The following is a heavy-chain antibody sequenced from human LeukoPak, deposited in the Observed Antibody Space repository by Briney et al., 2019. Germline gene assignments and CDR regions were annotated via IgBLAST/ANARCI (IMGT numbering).Heavy chain of an antibody. Sequence: PSETLSLTCAVSGGSISSSNWWSWVRQPPGKGLEWIGEIYHSGSTNYNPSLKSRVTISVDKSKNQFSLNLTSVTAADTAVFYCGRQPWLYYFDYWGQGTLVTVSS. CDR2: IYHSGST. J-gene: IGHJ4*02. D-gene: IGHD3-22*01. CDR1: GGSISSSNW. V-gene: IGHV4-4*02. CDR3: GRQPWLYYFDY.